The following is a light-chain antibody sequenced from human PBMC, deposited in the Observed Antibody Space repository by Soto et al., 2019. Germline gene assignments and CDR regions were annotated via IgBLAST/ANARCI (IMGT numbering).Light chain of an antibody. V-gene: IGLV2-14*01. J-gene: IGLJ3*02. CDR1: SSDVGRYDY. CDR2: EVS. Sequence: QSALPQPASVSESPGQSITISCTGTSSDVGRYDYVSWYQQHPGKAPQLIIFEVSLRPSGISNRFSGSKSGNTASLTISGLQPEDEAQYYCSSYSSSGTYVLFGGGTKLTVL. CDR3: SSYSSSGTYVL.